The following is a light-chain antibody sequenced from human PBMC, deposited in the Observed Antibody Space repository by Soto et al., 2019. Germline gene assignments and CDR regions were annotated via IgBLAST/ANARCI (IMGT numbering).Light chain of an antibody. J-gene: IGKJ1*01. CDR3: QQYNNWPTWT. V-gene: IGKV3-15*01. CDR2: GAS. Sequence: KVMTQSLVIVSVLPGERATLTCRASQSVRSNLAWYQQKPGQAPRLLIYGASTRATGIPARFSGSGSGTEFTLTISSLQSEDFAVYYCQQYNNWPTWTFGQGTKVDIK. CDR1: QSVRSN.